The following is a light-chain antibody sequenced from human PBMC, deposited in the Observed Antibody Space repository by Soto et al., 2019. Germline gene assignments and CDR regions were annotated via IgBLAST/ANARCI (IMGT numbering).Light chain of an antibody. CDR3: QQRADWPIT. CDR1: QGINRN. CDR2: GAS. V-gene: IGKV3-15*01. J-gene: IGKJ5*01. Sequence: IVMTQYAGPRSVSPGESVTLFCRASQGINRNLAWYQQKPGQAPRLLISGASTGATGIPARFSGSGSGTDFTLTISSLEPDDFAVYYCQQRADWPITFGQGRRPEIK.